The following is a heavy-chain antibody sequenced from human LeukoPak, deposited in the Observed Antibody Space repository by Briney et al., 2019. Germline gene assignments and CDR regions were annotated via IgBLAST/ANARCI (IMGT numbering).Heavy chain of an antibody. CDR1: GFTFSSYA. D-gene: IGHD5-18*01. CDR2: ISGSGGST. V-gene: IGHV3-23*01. CDR3: ARGRDTAMVFGYHFDY. Sequence: GGSLRLSCAASGFTFSSYAMSWVRQAPGKGLEWVSAISGSGGSTYYADSVKGRFTISRDNSKNTLYLQMNSLRAEETAVYYCARGRDTAMVFGYHFDYWGQGTLVTVSS. J-gene: IGHJ4*02.